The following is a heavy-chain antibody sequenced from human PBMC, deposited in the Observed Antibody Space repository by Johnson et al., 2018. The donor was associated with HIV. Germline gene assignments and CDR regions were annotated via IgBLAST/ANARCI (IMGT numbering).Heavy chain of an antibody. Sequence: VQLVESGGGLVQPGRSLRLSCAASGFTFDDYAMHWVRQAPGKGLEWVSGISWNSGSIGYADSVKGRFTISRDNAKNSLYLQMNSLRAEDTALYYCSGGKWGVGANAFDVWGQGTMVTVSS. D-gene: IGHD1-26*01. CDR2: ISWNSGSI. CDR3: SGGKWGVGANAFDV. CDR1: GFTFDDYA. V-gene: IGHV3-9*01. J-gene: IGHJ3*01.